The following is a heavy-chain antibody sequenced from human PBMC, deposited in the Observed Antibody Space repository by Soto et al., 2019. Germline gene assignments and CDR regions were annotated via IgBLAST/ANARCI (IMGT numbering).Heavy chain of an antibody. J-gene: IGHJ4*02. D-gene: IGHD2-2*01. CDR3: ARDLYAGHWPDY. V-gene: IGHV3-33*01. CDR2: IWFDGSKK. Sequence: LRLSCVASGLSLSTFCMHWVRQAPGKGLEWVAGIWFDGSKKHYADSVKGRFSISRDNSKKTLYLQMNGLRVEDTAVYYCARDLYAGHWPDYWGQGTLVTVSS. CDR1: GLSLSTFC.